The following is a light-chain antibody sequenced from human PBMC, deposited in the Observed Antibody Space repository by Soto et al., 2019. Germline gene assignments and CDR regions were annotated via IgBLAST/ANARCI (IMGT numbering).Light chain of an antibody. CDR3: AAWDDSLTGRV. CDR1: SCNIGSNT. V-gene: IGLV1-44*01. Sequence: QSELRQPPSASRTPGQRVTISCSGSSCNIGSNTVNWYQQLPGTAPKLLIYSNNQRPSGVPDRFSGSKSGTSASLAISGLQSEDEADYYCAAWDDSLTGRVFGTGTKVTGL. J-gene: IGLJ1*01. CDR2: SNN.